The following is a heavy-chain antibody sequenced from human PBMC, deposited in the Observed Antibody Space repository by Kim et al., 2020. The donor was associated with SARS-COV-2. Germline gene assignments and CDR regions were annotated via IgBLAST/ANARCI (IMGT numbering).Heavy chain of an antibody. Sequence: KRRVTLSVDTSKNQFSLKLSSVTAADTAVYYCARDMGYSSNRGPEYYFDYWGQGTLVTVSS. V-gene: IGHV4-59*01. D-gene: IGHD6-13*01. CDR3: ARDMGYSSNRGPEYYFDY. J-gene: IGHJ4*02.